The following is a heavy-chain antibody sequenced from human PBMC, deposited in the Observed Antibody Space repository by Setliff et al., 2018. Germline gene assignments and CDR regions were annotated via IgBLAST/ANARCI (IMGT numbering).Heavy chain of an antibody. V-gene: IGHV1-18*01. CDR3: ARDQEGYCYGGSCFSAAY. CDR2: ISTYNDNT. Sequence: ASVKVSCKASGYTFSSYGITWVRQAPGQGLEWMGWISTYNDNTYYAQNLEDRVTMTTDTSTSTAYMEVRSLRSDDTAVYYCARDQEGYCYGGSCFSAAYWGQGTQVTVS. J-gene: IGHJ4*02. CDR1: GYTFSSYG. D-gene: IGHD2-15*01.